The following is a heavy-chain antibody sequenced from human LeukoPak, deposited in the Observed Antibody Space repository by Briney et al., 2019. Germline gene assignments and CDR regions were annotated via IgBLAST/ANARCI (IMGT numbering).Heavy chain of an antibody. V-gene: IGHV1-69*05. Sequence: ASVKVSCKTSGGTFSNSAISWVRQAPGPWLEWLGGIMPLFGTAGYAQKFQGRVTITKDESTRTVYLELTSLTSDDTAVYYCARDVHGDYGSGWFDPWGQGTLVSVSS. CDR2: IMPLFGTA. J-gene: IGHJ5*02. CDR1: GGTFSNSA. CDR3: ARDVHGDYGSGWFDP. D-gene: IGHD4-17*01.